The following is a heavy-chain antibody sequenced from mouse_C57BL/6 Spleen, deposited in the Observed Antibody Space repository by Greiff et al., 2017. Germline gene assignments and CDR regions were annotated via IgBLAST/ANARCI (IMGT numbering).Heavy chain of an antibody. Sequence: QVQLQQPGTELVKPGASVKLSCKASGYTFTSYWMHWVKQRPGQGLEWIGNMNPSNGGPNYNEKFKTKATLTVAKSSSTAYMQLSSLASEDSAVYYGAREGANRDRRPWFAYWGQGTLVTVSA. CDR2: MNPSNGGP. CDR3: AREGANRDRRPWFAY. D-gene: IGHD4-1*01. V-gene: IGHV1-53*01. J-gene: IGHJ3*01. CDR1: GYTFTSYW.